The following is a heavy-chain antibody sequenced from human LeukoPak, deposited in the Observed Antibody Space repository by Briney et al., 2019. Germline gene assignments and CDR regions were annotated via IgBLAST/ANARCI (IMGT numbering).Heavy chain of an antibody. CDR3: ARGRGGVEMATIKHFQH. D-gene: IGHD5-24*01. Sequence: PSETLSLTCAVYGGSFSGYYWSWIRQPPGKGLEWIGEINHSGSTNYNPSPKSRVTISVDTSKNQFSLKLSSVTAADTAVYYCARGRGGVEMATIKHFQHWGQGTLVTVSS. CDR1: GGSFSGYY. CDR2: INHSGST. V-gene: IGHV4-34*01. J-gene: IGHJ1*01.